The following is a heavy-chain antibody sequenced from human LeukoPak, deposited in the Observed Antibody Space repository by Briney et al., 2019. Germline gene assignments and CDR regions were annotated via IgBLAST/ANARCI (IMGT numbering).Heavy chain of an antibody. CDR2: MNPNSGNT. D-gene: IGHD3-3*01. J-gene: IGHJ3*02. CDR1: GYNFTTYD. Sequence: GASVKVSCKASGYNFTTYDINWVRQATGQAPEWMGWMNPNSGNTGYAQRFQDRVTMTRITSISTAYTELSSLRSEDTAIYYCARASSQDFWSGYYAFDIWGHGTMVTVSS. CDR3: ARASSQDFWSGYYAFDI. V-gene: IGHV1-8*01.